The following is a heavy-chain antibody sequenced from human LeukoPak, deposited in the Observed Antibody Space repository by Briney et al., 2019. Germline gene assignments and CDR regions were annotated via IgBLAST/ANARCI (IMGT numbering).Heavy chain of an antibody. V-gene: IGHV3-21*01. CDR3: ARVLGGSYSPEDY. Sequence: GGSLRLSCAASGFTFSSYTMNWVRQAPGKGLEWVSSISSGSGFIYYADSLKGRFTISRDNAKNSLYLQMNSLRAEDTAVYYCARVLGGSYSPEDYWGQGTLVTVSS. J-gene: IGHJ4*02. CDR2: ISSGSGFI. CDR1: GFTFSSYT. D-gene: IGHD1-26*01.